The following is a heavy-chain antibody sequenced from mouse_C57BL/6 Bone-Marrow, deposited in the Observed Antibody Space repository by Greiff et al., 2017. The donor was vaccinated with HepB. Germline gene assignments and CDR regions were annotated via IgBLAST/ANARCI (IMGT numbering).Heavy chain of an antibody. CDR2: ISYDGSN. V-gene: IGHV3-6*01. J-gene: IGHJ4*01. CDR3: ARGPQFITTVVGAMDY. Sequence: EVKLEESGPGLVKPSQSLSLTCSVTGYSITSGYYWNWIRQFPGNKLEWMGYISYDGSNNYNPSLKNRISITRDTSKNQFFLKLNSVTTEDTATYYCARGPQFITTVVGAMDYWGQGTSVTVSS. CDR1: GYSITSGYY. D-gene: IGHD1-1*01.